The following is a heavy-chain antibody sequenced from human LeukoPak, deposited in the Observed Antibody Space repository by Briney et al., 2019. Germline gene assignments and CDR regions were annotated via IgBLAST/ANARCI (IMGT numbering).Heavy chain of an antibody. V-gene: IGHV3-48*01. D-gene: IGHD3-10*01. J-gene: IGHJ4*02. CDR2: ISSSSSTI. CDR1: GFTFSSYS. Sequence: GGSLRLSCAASGFTFSSYSMNWVRQAPGKGLEWVSYISSSSSTIYYADSVKGRFTIFRDNAKNSLYLQMNSLRADDTAVYYCTRDTFGFHDYWGQGTLVTVSS. CDR3: TRDTFGFHDY.